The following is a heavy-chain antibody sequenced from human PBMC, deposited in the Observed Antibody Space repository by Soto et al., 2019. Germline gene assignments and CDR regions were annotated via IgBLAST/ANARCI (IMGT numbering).Heavy chain of an antibody. V-gene: IGHV4-34*01. D-gene: IGHD6-6*01. CDR2: ISQSGNT. CDR1: SGSFSGYY. J-gene: IGHJ4*02. Sequence: SETLSLTCSIYSGSFSGYYWSWIRQPPGKGLEWIGEISQSGNTSYSPSLKSRVSISIDTSKKQFSLNLASVSAADTAVYYCARAPKVSGSSQTRPDFWGQGTLVTVSS. CDR3: ARAPKVSGSSQTRPDF.